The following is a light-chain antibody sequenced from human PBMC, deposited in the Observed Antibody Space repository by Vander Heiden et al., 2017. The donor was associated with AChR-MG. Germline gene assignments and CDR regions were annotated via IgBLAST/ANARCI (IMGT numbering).Light chain of an antibody. J-gene: IGKJ5*01. V-gene: IGKV3-20*01. CDR1: QSVSSSY. CDR3: QQDGSSPIT. CDR2: GAS. Sequence: IVLTHSPGPLSLSPGERATLSRSARQSVSSSYLAWYQQKPGQAPRLLIYGASSRATGIPDRFSGSGSGTDFTLTISRLEPEDFAVYYCQQDGSSPITFGQGTRLEIK.